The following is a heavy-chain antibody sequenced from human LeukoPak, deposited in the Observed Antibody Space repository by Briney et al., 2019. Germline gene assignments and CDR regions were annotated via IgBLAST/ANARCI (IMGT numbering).Heavy chain of an antibody. CDR2: ISSSSSYI. CDR1: GFTFSSYS. J-gene: IGHJ4*02. V-gene: IGHV3-21*01. CDR3: ARDLRDIVVVPAAMFAD. D-gene: IGHD2-2*01. Sequence: GGSLRLSCAASGFTFSSYSMNWVHQAPGKGLEWVSSISSSSSYIYYADSVKGRFTISRDNAKNSLYLQMNSLRAEDTAVYYCARDLRDIVVVPAAMFADWGQGTLVTVSS.